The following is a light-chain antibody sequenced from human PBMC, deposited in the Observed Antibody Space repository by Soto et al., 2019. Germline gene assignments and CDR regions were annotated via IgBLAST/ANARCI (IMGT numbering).Light chain of an antibody. CDR1: QSVGST. Sequence: EIVLTQSPAALSVSPGERVTLSCWASQSVGSTLNWYQQRPGQAPRLLIYDTSIRATGIPPRFSGSGSGTDCTLTISSLEPEDSAVYYCQQRHMWPITLGQGTRLEIK. V-gene: IGKV3-11*01. CDR3: QQRHMWPIT. CDR2: DTS. J-gene: IGKJ5*01.